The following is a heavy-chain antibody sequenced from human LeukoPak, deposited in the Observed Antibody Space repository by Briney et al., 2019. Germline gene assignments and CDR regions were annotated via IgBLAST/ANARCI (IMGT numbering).Heavy chain of an antibody. D-gene: IGHD5-18*01. V-gene: IGHV4-38-2*02. CDR2: LYYSGST. Sequence: SETLSLTCTVSGYSISSGYYWGWIRQPPGKGLEWIGSLYYSGSTYYNPSLKSRVTISVDTSKNQFSLKLSSVTAADTAVYYCARVVDTAMARHFDYWGQGTLVTVSS. J-gene: IGHJ4*02. CDR3: ARVVDTAMARHFDY. CDR1: GYSISSGYY.